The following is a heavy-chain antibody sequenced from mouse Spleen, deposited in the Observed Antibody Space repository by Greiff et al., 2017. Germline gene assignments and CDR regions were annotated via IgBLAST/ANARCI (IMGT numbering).Heavy chain of an antibody. V-gene: IGHV1-50*01. CDR1: GYTFTSYW. CDR3: ASRRYFDY. CDR2: IDPSDSYT. Sequence: QQSCKASGYTFTSYWMQWGKQRPGQGLEWIGEIDPSDSYTNYNQKFKGKATLTVDTSSSTAYMQLSSLTSEDSAVYYCASRRYFDYWGQGTTLTVSS. J-gene: IGHJ2*01.